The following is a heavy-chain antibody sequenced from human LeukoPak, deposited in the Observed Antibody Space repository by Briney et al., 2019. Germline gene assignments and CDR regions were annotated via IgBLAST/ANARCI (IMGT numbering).Heavy chain of an antibody. J-gene: IGHJ4*02. CDR2: IYYSGST. CDR1: GGSISSSSYY. D-gene: IGHD6-19*01. Sequence: SETLSLTCTVSGGSISSSSYYWGWIRQPPGKGLEWIGSIYYSGSTYYNPSLKSRVTISVDTSKNQFSLKLSSVTAADTAVYYYARHKISVAGTRDFDYWGQGTLVTVSS. CDR3: ARHKISVAGTRDFDY. V-gene: IGHV4-39*01.